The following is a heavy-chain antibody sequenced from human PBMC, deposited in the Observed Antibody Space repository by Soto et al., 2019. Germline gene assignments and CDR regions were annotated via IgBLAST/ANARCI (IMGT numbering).Heavy chain of an antibody. J-gene: IGHJ4*02. D-gene: IGHD3-10*01. V-gene: IGHV3-23*01. CDR2: ISGSGGST. Sequence: GGSLRLSCAASGFTFSSYAMSWVRQAPGKGLEWVSAISGSGGSTYYADSVKGRFTISRDNSKNTLYLQMNSLRAEDTAVYYCAKDLFPYYYGSGSYYNFDYWGQGTLVTVYS. CDR1: GFTFSSYA. CDR3: AKDLFPYYYGSGSYYNFDY.